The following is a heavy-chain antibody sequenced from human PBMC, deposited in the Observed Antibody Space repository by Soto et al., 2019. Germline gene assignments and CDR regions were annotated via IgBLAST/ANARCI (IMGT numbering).Heavy chain of an antibody. CDR2: ISAYNGNT. Sequence: ASVKVSCKASGYTFTSYGISWVRQAPGQGLEWMGWISAYNGNTNYAQKLQGRVTMTTDTSTSTAYMELRSLRSDDTAVYYCARDGPYSTDPPSGKFDYWGQGTLVTVSS. J-gene: IGHJ4*02. CDR3: ARDGPYSTDPPSGKFDY. V-gene: IGHV1-18*01. CDR1: GYTFTSYG. D-gene: IGHD6-13*01.